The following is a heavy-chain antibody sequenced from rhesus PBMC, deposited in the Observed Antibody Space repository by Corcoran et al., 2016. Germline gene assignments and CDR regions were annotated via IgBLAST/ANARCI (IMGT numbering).Heavy chain of an antibody. D-gene: IGHD5-24*01. CDR3: ARPYSGYSYWGY. CDR1: GGSVSSSNW. V-gene: IGHV4-65*01. CDR2: ISGSSGST. Sequence: QVQLQESGPGLVKPSETLSLTCAVSGGSVSSSNWWSWNRQPPGKGLEWIGYISGSSGSTYYNPSLKSRVTISTDTSSNQFSLKLSSVTAADTAVYYFARPYSGYSYWGYWCQRVLVTVSS. J-gene: IGHJ4*01.